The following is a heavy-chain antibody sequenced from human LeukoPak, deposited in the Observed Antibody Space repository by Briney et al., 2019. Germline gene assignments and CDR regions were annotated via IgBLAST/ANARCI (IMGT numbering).Heavy chain of an antibody. CDR1: GGSFSGYY. D-gene: IGHD3-22*01. CDR2: INHSGST. Sequence: SETLSLTYAVYGGSFSGYYWSWIRQPPGKGLEWIGEINHSGSTNYNPSLKSRVTISVDTSKNQFSLKLSSVTAADTAVYYCARGKRGKGLKTYYYDSSGYWPIDYWGQGTLVTVSS. J-gene: IGHJ4*02. CDR3: ARGKRGKGLKTYYYDSSGYWPIDY. V-gene: IGHV4-34*01.